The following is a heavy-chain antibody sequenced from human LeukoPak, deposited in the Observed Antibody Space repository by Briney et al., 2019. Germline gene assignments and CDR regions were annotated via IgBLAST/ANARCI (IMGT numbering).Heavy chain of an antibody. V-gene: IGHV1-46*01. CDR3: ARGAAPGYSSSWYDS. J-gene: IGHJ5*01. CDR1: GYTFTTYY. CDR2: INPSAGST. Sequence: ASVKVSCKPSGYTFTTYYMHWVRQAPGQGLEWMGVINPSAGSTKFAQKFQGRVTMTSDMSTSTVYMELSSLRSEDTAIYYCARGAAPGYSSSWYDSWGQGTLVTVSP. D-gene: IGHD6-13*01.